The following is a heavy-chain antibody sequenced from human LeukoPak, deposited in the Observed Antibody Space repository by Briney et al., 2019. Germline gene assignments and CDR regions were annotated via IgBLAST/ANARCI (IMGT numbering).Heavy chain of an antibody. CDR2: IYFGGTT. Sequence: PGGSLRLSCAASGFTVSSNYMTWVRQAPGQGLEWVSVIYFGGTTYYADSVKGRFTISRDNSKSALYLQMNSLRAEDTAVYHCAIHDSSGWYFFWGQGTLATVSS. V-gene: IGHV3-53*01. J-gene: IGHJ4*02. CDR1: GFTVSSNY. CDR3: AIHDSSGWYFF. D-gene: IGHD6-19*01.